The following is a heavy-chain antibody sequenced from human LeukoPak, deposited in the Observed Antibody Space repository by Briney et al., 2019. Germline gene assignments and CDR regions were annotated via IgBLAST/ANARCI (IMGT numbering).Heavy chain of an antibody. Sequence: PSETLSLTCTVSGGSISNYYWSWIRQPPGKGLEWIGYISYIGSTKYNPSLKSRVTISEDTSKKQFSLKLNSVTAADTAVYYCAGSYHYYMDVWGKGTTVTVSS. CDR3: AGSYHYYMDV. CDR1: GGSISNYY. CDR2: ISYIGST. J-gene: IGHJ6*03. V-gene: IGHV4-59*01.